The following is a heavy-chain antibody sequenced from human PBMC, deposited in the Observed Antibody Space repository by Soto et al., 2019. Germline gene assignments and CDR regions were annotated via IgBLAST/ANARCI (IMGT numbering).Heavy chain of an antibody. J-gene: IGHJ3*02. V-gene: IGHV1-2*04. Sequence: ASVKVSCKASGYTFTGYYMHWVRQAPGQGLEWMGWINPNSGGTNYAQEFQGWVTMTRDTSISTAYMELSRLRSDDTAVYYCAREGGGRYSGYDTNTPDAFDIWGQGTMVTVSS. CDR2: INPNSGGT. CDR3: AREGGGRYSGYDTNTPDAFDI. CDR1: GYTFTGYY. D-gene: IGHD5-12*01.